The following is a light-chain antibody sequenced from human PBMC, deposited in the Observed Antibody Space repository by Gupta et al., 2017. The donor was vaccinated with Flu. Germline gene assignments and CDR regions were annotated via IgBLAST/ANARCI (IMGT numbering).Light chain of an antibody. CDR2: SSD. V-gene: IGLV1-44*01. CDR3: AVWDDGLDGVL. J-gene: IGLJ3*02. CDR1: TSNIGTNS. Sequence: QSVLITPPSASGIPGQRVTISCSGTTSNIGTNSVNWYQQVPGAAPKLIVYSSDQRPSGVPGRFSGSKSGNSASLAISGLQPEDEADYYCAVWDDGLDGVLFGGGTNVAVL.